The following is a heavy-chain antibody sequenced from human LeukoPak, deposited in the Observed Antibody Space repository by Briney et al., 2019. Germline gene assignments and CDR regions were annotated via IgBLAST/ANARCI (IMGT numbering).Heavy chain of an antibody. CDR3: AKRGGTMVRGVPYYYYYYMDV. V-gene: IGHV3-30*02. D-gene: IGHD3-10*01. Sequence: PGGSLRLSCAASGFTFSSYGMHWVRQAPGKGLEWVAFIRYDGSNKYYADSVKGRLTISRDNSKNTLYLQMNSLRAEDTAVYYCAKRGGTMVRGVPYYYYYYMDVWGKGTTVTISS. CDR1: GFTFSSYG. J-gene: IGHJ6*03. CDR2: IRYDGSNK.